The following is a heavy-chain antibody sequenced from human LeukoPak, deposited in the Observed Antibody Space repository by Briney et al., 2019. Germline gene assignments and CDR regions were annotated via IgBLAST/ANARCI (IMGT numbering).Heavy chain of an antibody. CDR2: IYHTGTT. Sequence: SETLSLTCTVSGDSLSGTYYWSWIRQPPGKGLAWISYIYHTGTTDSNPSLKSRVTISLDTSKNQFSLKMSSVTAADTAVYYCARRWVYDKRAFDAWGQGTMVTVSS. CDR3: ARRWVYDKRAFDA. V-gene: IGHV4-59*08. D-gene: IGHD3-16*01. J-gene: IGHJ3*01. CDR1: GDSLSGTYY.